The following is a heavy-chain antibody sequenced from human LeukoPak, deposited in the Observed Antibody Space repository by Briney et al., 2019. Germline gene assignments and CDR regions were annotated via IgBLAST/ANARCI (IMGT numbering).Heavy chain of an antibody. CDR2: ISIDESEK. V-gene: IGHV3-30*03. CDR3: ARGRLSSGYYQYYFDY. Sequence: QPGRSLRLSCAASGFTFRNYGMHWVRQAPGKGLEWVAVISIDESEKYYADSVKGRFTISRDNSKNTLYLQMNSLRAEDTAVYYCARGRLSSGYYQYYFDYWGQGTLVTVSS. D-gene: IGHD3-22*01. CDR1: GFTFRNYG. J-gene: IGHJ4*02.